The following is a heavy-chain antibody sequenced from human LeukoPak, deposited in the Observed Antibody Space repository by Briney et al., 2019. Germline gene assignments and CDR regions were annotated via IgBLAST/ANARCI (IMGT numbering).Heavy chain of an antibody. D-gene: IGHD3-22*01. J-gene: IGHJ4*02. Sequence: GGSLRLSCAASGFTFSSYSMNWVRQAPGKGLEWVSSISSSSSYIYYADSVKGRFTISRDNAKNSLYLQMNSLRAEDTAVYYCTRENYSDGNGYSDYWGQGTLVTVSS. CDR3: TRENYSDGNGYSDY. CDR2: ISSSSSYI. CDR1: GFTFSSYS. V-gene: IGHV3-21*01.